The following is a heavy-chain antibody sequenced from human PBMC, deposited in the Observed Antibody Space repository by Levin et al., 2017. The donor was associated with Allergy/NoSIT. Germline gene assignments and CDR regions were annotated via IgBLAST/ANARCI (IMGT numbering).Heavy chain of an antibody. D-gene: IGHD1-14*01. J-gene: IGHJ5*02. CDR2: INWDGVNT. CDR1: GFTFDDYV. V-gene: IGHV3-20*04. CDR3: TRAGIGGETLRRGAWFDP. Sequence: GGSLRLSCAASGFTFDDYVMHWVRQAPGKGLEWISAINWDGVNTAYADSVRGRFTLFRDNAKNSLDLQMDSLRIEETAFYYCTRAGIGGETLRRGAWFDPWGQGTLVIVSS.